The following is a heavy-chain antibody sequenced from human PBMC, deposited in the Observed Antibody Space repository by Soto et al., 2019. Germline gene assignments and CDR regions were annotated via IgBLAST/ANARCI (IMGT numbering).Heavy chain of an antibody. CDR3: ARVEGYYCGGDCYSATPYFDY. CDR1: GGTFSSYT. CDR2: IIPILGIA. Sequence: GASVKVSCKASGGTFSSYTISWVRQAPGQGLEWMGRIIPILGIANYAQKFQGRVTITADKSTSTAYMELSSLRSEDTAVYYCARVEGYYCGGDCYSATPYFDYWGQGTLVTVSS. D-gene: IGHD2-21*02. V-gene: IGHV1-69*02. J-gene: IGHJ4*02.